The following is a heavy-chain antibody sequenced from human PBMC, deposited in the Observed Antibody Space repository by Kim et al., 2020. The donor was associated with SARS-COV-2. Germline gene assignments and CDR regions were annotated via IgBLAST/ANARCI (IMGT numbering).Heavy chain of an antibody. V-gene: IGHV3-23*01. J-gene: IGHJ5*02. Sequence: ADSVKGRFTISRDNSKNTLYLQMNSLRAEDTAVYYCAKDPKLELRPWFDPWGQGTLVTVSS. CDR3: AKDPKLELRPWFDP. D-gene: IGHD1-7*01.